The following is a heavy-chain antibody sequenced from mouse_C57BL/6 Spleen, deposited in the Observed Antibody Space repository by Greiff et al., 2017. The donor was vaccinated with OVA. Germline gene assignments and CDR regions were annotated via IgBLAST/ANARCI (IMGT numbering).Heavy chain of an antibody. J-gene: IGHJ4*01. D-gene: IGHD2-10*01. Sequence: VQLQQSGPELVKPGASVKIPCKASGYTFTDYNMDWVKQSHGKSLEWIGDINPNNGGTIYNQKFKGKATLTVDKSSSTAYMELRSLTSEDTAVYYCARKGTYYGNYGYAMDYWGQGTSVTVSS. CDR1: GYTFTDYN. V-gene: IGHV1-18*01. CDR3: ARKGTYYGNYGYAMDY. CDR2: INPNNGGT.